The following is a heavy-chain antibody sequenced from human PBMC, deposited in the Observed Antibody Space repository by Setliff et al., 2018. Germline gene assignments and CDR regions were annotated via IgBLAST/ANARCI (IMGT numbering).Heavy chain of an antibody. CDR2: IYTSGST. D-gene: IGHD2-21*02. CDR1: GGSISNYY. J-gene: IGHJ4*02. CDR3: ARDLGHGGDSGY. V-gene: IGHV4-4*07. Sequence: ASETLSLTCTVSGGSISNYYWSWIRQPAGKALEWIGRIYTSGSTTYNPSLKSRVTMSVDTSKNQFSLKLNSVTATDTAVYYCARDLGHGGDSGYWGQGTLVTVSS.